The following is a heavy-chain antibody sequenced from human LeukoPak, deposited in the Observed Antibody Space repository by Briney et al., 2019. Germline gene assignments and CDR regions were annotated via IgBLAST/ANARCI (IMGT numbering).Heavy chain of an antibody. Sequence: SETLSLTCAVYGGSFSGYYWSWIRQPPGKGLGWIGEINHSGSTNYNPSLKSRVTISVDTSKNQFSLKLSSVTAADTAVYYCARGWGYSSGYYYVHWGQGTLVTVSS. CDR2: INHSGST. J-gene: IGHJ4*02. V-gene: IGHV4-34*01. CDR1: GGSFSGYY. CDR3: ARGWGYSSGYYYVH. D-gene: IGHD3-22*01.